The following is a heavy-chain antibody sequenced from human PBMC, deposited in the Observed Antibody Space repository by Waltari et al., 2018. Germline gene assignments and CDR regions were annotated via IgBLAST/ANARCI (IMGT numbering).Heavy chain of an antibody. CDR1: GFTFDDYA. V-gene: IGHV3-9*01. D-gene: IGHD2-8*01. J-gene: IGHJ4*02. CDR3: AKDMGLCTNGVCYIFDY. Sequence: EVQLVESGGGLVQPGRSLRLSCAASGFTFDDYAMHWVRQAPGKGLEWVSGISWNSGSIGYADSVKGRFTISRDNAKNSLYLQMNSLRAEDTALYYCAKDMGLCTNGVCYIFDYWGQGTLVTVSS. CDR2: ISWNSGSI.